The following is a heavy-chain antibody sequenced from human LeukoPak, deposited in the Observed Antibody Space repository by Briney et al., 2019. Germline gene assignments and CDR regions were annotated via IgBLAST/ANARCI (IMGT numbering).Heavy chain of an antibody. J-gene: IGHJ4*02. CDR1: GNTFTGYY. CDR3: ARDRRELRYFDWFLDY. V-gene: IGHV1-2*02. D-gene: IGHD3-9*01. CDR2: INPNSGDT. Sequence: ASLRASCKASGNTFTGYYRHWVRQAPGQGLEWMGWINPNSGDTNYAQKFQGRVTMTRDTSISTAYLDLSSLKSDDTAVYYCARDRRELRYFDWFLDYWGQGTLVTVSS.